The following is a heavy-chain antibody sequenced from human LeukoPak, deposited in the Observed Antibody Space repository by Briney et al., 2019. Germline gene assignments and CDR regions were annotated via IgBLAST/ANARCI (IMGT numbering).Heavy chain of an antibody. D-gene: IGHD6-19*01. V-gene: IGHV3-23*01. Sequence: GGSLRLSCAASGFTFSNYAMSWVRQAPGKGLEWVSAISGSGGSTYYADSVKGRFTISRDNSKNTLYLQMNSLRAEDTAVYYCAKDLKQWLAEPRYYFDYWGQGTLVTVSS. J-gene: IGHJ4*02. CDR1: GFTFSNYA. CDR2: ISGSGGST. CDR3: AKDLKQWLAEPRYYFDY.